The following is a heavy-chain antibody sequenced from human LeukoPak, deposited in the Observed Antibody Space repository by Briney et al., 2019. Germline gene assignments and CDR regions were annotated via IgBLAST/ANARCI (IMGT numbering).Heavy chain of an antibody. V-gene: IGHV4-39*01. CDR2: FYYAGGT. CDR3: ARHSRSGYGDYESAFDI. CDR1: GGSTSSSGSY. D-gene: IGHD5-12*01. Sequence: TASQSLSLTRTVSGGSTSSSGSYWDWIRQPPGKGLEWIGNFYYAGGTYYNPSIKSRITISVGTSKTQFSLKLRSVTAADTAVYYCARHSRSGYGDYESAFDIWGQGTMVTVSS. J-gene: IGHJ3*02.